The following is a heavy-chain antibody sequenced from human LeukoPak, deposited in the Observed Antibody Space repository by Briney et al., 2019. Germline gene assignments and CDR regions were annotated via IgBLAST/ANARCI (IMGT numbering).Heavy chain of an antibody. Sequence: GGSLRLSCAASGFTFSNYGMLWVRQAPGKGLEWVSFIRSDGSNKYYADSVKGRFTISRDNSKNTLYLQMNSLRVEDTAVYYCAKDRTELGHFVDYWGQGTLVSVSS. CDR1: GFTFSNYG. J-gene: IGHJ4*02. CDR3: AKDRTELGHFVDY. D-gene: IGHD3-10*01. CDR2: IRSDGSNK. V-gene: IGHV3-30*02.